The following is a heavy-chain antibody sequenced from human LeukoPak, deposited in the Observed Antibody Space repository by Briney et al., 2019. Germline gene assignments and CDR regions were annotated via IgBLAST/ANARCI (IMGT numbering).Heavy chain of an antibody. V-gene: IGHV1-18*01. CDR2: ISAYNGNT. CDR1: GYTFTSYG. D-gene: IGHD2-2*01. J-gene: IGHJ4*02. CDR3: ARAGGRGYCSSTSCFGDFDY. Sequence: ASVKVSCKASGYTFTSYGISWVRQAPGQGLEWMGWISAYNGNTNYAQKLQGRVTMTTDTSTSTAYMELRSLRSDDTAVYYCARAGGRGYCSSTSCFGDFDYWGQGTLVPVSS.